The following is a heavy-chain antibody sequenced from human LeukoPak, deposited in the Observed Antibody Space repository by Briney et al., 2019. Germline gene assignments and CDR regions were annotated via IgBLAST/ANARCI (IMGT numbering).Heavy chain of an antibody. V-gene: IGHV1-69*06. D-gene: IGHD2-2*01. Sequence: SVKVSCKASGGTFSSYAISWVRQAPGQGLEWMGGIIPIFGTANYAQKFQGRVTITADKSTSTAYMELSSLRSEDTAVYYCAAVPAAPYYFDYWGQGTLVTVSS. CDR2: IIPIFGTA. CDR3: AAVPAAPYYFDY. CDR1: GGTFSSYA. J-gene: IGHJ4*02.